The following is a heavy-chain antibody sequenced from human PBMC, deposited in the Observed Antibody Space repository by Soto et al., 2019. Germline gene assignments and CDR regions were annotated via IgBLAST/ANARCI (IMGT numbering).Heavy chain of an antibody. D-gene: IGHD2-2*01. V-gene: IGHV4-59*08. J-gene: IGHJ6*02. CDR2: IYYSGST. Sequence: SETLSLTCTVSGGSISSYYWSWIRQPPGKGLEWIGYIYYSGSTNYNPSLKSRVTISVDTSKNQFSLKVSSVTAADTAVYYCARHFPGPRVEYQLPRPYYYYYGMDVWGQGTTVTVSS. CDR3: ARHFPGPRVEYQLPRPYYYYYGMDV. CDR1: GGSISSYY.